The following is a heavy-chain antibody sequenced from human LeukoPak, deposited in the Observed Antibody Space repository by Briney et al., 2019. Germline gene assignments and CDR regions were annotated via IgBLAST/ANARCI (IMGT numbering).Heavy chain of an antibody. V-gene: IGHV1-18*01. Sequence: ASVTVSCKASGYSFTSYGISWVRQAPGRGLEWMGWINDHNGNTKYAHEVQGRGIITTDKSKSPAYMEMQSPKTHDPAVDYRAKDLGNYFHLWGQGPLLPVSS. CDR1: GYSFTSYG. D-gene: IGHD5-24*01. J-gene: IGHJ1*01. CDR2: INDHNGNT. CDR3: AKDLGNYFHL.